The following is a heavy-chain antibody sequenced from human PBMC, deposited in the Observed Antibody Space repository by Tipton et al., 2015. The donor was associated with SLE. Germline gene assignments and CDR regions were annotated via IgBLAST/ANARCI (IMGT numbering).Heavy chain of an antibody. CDR2: IYYSGST. CDR3: AIPRTSYDAFDI. D-gene: IGHD3-16*01. CDR1: GGSISSSSYY. V-gene: IGHV4-39*07. J-gene: IGHJ3*02. Sequence: TLSLTCTVSGGSISSSSYYWGWIRQPPGKGLEWIGSIYYSGSTYYNPSLKSRVTISVDTSKNQFSLKLSSVTAADTAVYYCAIPRTSYDAFDIWGQGTMVTVSS.